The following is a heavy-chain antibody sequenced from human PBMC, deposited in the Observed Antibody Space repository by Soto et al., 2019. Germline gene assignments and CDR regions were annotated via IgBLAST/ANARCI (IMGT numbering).Heavy chain of an antibody. CDR3: ARVRVGSSGWSRLHVYFDY. CDR1: GFTFSSYA. Sequence: QVQLVESGGGVVQPGRSLRLSCAASGFTFSSYAMHWVRQAPGKGLEWVAVISYDGSNKYYADSVKSRFTISRDNSKNTLYLQMNSLRAEDTAVYYCARVRVGSSGWSRLHVYFDYWGQGTLVTVSS. V-gene: IGHV3-30-3*01. CDR2: ISYDGSNK. D-gene: IGHD6-19*01. J-gene: IGHJ4*02.